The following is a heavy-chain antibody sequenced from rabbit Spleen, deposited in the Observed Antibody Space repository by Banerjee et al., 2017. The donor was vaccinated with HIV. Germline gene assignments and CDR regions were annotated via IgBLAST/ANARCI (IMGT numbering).Heavy chain of an antibody. CDR2: IDAGSSGIT. J-gene: IGHJ4*01. D-gene: IGHD6-1*01. V-gene: IGHV1S40*01. Sequence: QSLEESGGDLVKPGASLTLTCTASGFSFSSRYYMSWVRQAPGKGLEWIACIDAGSSGITYYASWAKGRFTISKTSSTTVTLQMTSLTAADTATYFCARDNVGYAAYGDDNLWGQGTLVTVS. CDR3: ARDNVGYAAYGDDNL. CDR1: GFSFSSRYY.